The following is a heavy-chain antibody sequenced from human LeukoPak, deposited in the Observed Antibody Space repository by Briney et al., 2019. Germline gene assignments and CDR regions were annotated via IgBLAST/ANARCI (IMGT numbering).Heavy chain of an antibody. CDR3: AGKAAAYYFVY. J-gene: IGHJ4*02. CDR1: GFSFSTYG. CDR2: MQYDGSEE. Sequence: GGSLRLSCAASGFSFSTYGMHWVRQAPGKGLEWVTFMQYDGSEEYYADSVKGRFTISRDNSKNRLYLQMDSLRGEDTAVYYCAGKAAAYYFVYWGQGTLVTVSS. V-gene: IGHV3-30*02. D-gene: IGHD2-2*01.